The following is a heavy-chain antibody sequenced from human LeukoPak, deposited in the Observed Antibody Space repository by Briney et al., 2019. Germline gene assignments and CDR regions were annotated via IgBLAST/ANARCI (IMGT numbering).Heavy chain of an antibody. Sequence: ASVKVSCKASGYTFTNYYVHWVRQAPGQGLEWMGWINPNSGGTNYAQKFQGRVTMTRDTSISTAYMELSSLTSDDTAVYYCARVWPDGYWGQGTLVTVSS. CDR1: GYTFTNYY. D-gene: IGHD2-21*01. V-gene: IGHV1-2*02. CDR3: ARVWPDGY. J-gene: IGHJ4*02. CDR2: INPNSGGT.